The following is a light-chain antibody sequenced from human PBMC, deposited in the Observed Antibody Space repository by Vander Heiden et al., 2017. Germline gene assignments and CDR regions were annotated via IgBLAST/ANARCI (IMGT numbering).Light chain of an antibody. J-gene: IGLJ2*01. V-gene: IGLV3-25*03. CDR1: ALPKQY. Sequence: SYELTQPPSVSVSPAQTARITCSGDALPKQYAYWYQQKPGQAPVLVIYKDSERPSGIPERFSGSSSGTTATLTITGVQAEDEADYYCQSADSSGTYHVVFGGGTKLTVL. CDR3: QSADSSGTYHVV. CDR2: KDS.